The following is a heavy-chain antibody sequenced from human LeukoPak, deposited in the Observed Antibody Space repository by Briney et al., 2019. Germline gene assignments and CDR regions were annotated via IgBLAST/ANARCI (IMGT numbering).Heavy chain of an antibody. CDR1: GYIFNIYG. Sequence: ASVKVSCKASGYIFNIYGISWVRQAPGQGLEWMGWISARDGNTEYAQNLQGRVTMTTDTSTSTAYMELRSLRSDDTAIYYCARAGATVTTHFDSWGQGTLVIISS. J-gene: IGHJ4*02. V-gene: IGHV1-18*01. CDR3: ARAGATVTTHFDS. D-gene: IGHD4-11*01. CDR2: ISARDGNT.